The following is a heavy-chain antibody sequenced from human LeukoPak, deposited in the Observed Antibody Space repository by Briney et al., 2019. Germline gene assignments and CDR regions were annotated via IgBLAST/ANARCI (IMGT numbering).Heavy chain of an antibody. J-gene: IGHJ6*02. CDR1: GYTFTPFA. CDR2: INAGNGNT. Sequence: GASVKVSCKASGYTFTPFAMHWVRQAPGQRLERMGWINAGNGNTKYSQKFQGRVTISRDTSATTAYMELSSLGSEDTAVYYCASVLGIVAPNYYYYYGMDVWGQGTTVTVSS. D-gene: IGHD6-13*01. CDR3: ASVLGIVAPNYYYYYGMDV. V-gene: IGHV1-3*01.